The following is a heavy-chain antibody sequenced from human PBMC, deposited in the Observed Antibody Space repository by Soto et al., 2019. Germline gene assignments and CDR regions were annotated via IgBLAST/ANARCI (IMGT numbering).Heavy chain of an antibody. V-gene: IGHV4-59*01. D-gene: IGHD3-9*01. J-gene: IGHJ5*02. CDR3: ARLTGYRNWFDP. Sequence: SETLSLTYTVSGGSISSYYWSWIRQPPGKGLEWIGYIYYSGSTNYNPSLKSRVTISVDTSKNQFSLKLSSVTAADTAVYYCARLTGYRNWFDPWGQGTLVTVSS. CDR2: IYYSGST. CDR1: GGSISSYY.